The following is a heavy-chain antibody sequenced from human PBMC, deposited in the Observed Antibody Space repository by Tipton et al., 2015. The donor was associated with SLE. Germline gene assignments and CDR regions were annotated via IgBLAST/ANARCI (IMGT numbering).Heavy chain of an antibody. Sequence: SLRLSCAASGFTFSSFSMNWVRQAPGKGLEWVSYISSSGSTIYYADSVKGRFTISRDNAKNSLYLQMNSLRAEDTAVYYCARVESYYYYGMDVWGQGTTVTVSS. CDR2: ISSSGSTI. CDR3: ARVESYYYYGMDV. CDR1: GFTFSSFS. V-gene: IGHV3-48*04. J-gene: IGHJ6*02.